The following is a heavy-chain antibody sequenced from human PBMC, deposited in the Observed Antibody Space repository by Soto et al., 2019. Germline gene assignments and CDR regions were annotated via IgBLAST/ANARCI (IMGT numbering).Heavy chain of an antibody. CDR2: INPNSGGT. D-gene: IGHD5-18*01. CDR3: ARVSSGYSYGPTFDY. Sequence: ASLKVSCKASGYTFTGYYMHWVRQAPGQGLEWMGWINPNSGGTNYAQKFQGWVTMTRDTSISTAYMELSRLRSDDTAVYYCARVSSGYSYGPTFDYWGQGTLVTVSS. CDR1: GYTFTGYY. V-gene: IGHV1-2*04. J-gene: IGHJ4*02.